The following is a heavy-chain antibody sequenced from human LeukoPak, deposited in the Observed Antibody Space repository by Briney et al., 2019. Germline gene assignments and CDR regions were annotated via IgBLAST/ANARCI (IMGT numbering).Heavy chain of an antibody. J-gene: IGHJ4*02. D-gene: IGHD1-7*01. CDR2: ISGNGGST. CDR3: AKDINLNYELGFDF. Sequence: GGSLRHSRAASGFIFSIYAMTWVRAAPGKGLECGSAISGNGGSTYYADSVKGRFTVSRDNSKNTLYLQMNSLRAEDTAVYYCAKDINLNYELGFDFCGQGALVTVSS. CDR1: GFIFSIYA. V-gene: IGHV3-23*01.